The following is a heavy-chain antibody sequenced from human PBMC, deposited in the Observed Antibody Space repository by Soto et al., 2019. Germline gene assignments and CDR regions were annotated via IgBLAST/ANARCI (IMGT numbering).Heavy chain of an antibody. D-gene: IGHD1-1*01. Sequence: QVQLVQSGAEVQMPGASVQVSCRASGYAFGDYDISWVRQAPGQGLEWMGWMNPNSANTGYAQKFQCRVSMNRDMSISTAYMELSRLRPDDTAIYYCARMATYGTLNWFDPWGQGALVTVSS. J-gene: IGHJ5*02. CDR2: MNPNSANT. V-gene: IGHV1-8*01. CDR1: GYAFGDYD. CDR3: ARMATYGTLNWFDP.